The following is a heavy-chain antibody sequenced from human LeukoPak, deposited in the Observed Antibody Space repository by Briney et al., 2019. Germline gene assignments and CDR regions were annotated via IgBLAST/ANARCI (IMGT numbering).Heavy chain of an antibody. Sequence: SETLSLTCTVSGGSISTYYWSWIRQPPGKGLEWIGYIYYTGSTNYNRSLKSRVTISVDTSKNQFSLQLNSVTPEDTAVYYCARAHIVVVTAPHFFDYWGQGTLVTVSS. CDR1: GGSISTYY. J-gene: IGHJ4*02. CDR3: ARAHIVVVTAPHFFDY. D-gene: IGHD2-21*02. V-gene: IGHV4-59*12. CDR2: IYYTGST.